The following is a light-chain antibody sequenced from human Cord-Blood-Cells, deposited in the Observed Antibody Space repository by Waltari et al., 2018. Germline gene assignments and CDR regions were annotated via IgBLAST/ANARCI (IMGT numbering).Light chain of an antibody. CDR1: QSISSW. CDR2: KAS. Sequence: TQSPSTLSASVGDRVTITCRASQSISSWLAWYQQKPGKAPKLLIYKASSLESGVPSRFSGSGSGTEFTLTISSLQPDDFATYYCQQYNSYSPQFGQGTKVEIK. V-gene: IGKV1-5*03. J-gene: IGKJ1*01. CDR3: QQYNSYSPQ.